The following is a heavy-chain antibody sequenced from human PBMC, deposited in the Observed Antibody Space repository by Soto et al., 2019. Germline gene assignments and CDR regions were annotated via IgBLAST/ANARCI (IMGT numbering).Heavy chain of an antibody. CDR1: GFTFNDHF. D-gene: IGHD2-15*01. J-gene: IGHJ4*02. CDR3: ARDSSSCRASYCYFDN. Sequence: GGSMRLSCAASGFTFNDHFMDWVRQAPGKGLEWVGRSRSKANNYITEYAASVKGRFTISRDDSKNSLYLQMNSLKTEDTAVYFCARDSSSCRASYCYFDNWGQGTLVTGSS. CDR2: SRSKANNYIT. V-gene: IGHV3-72*01.